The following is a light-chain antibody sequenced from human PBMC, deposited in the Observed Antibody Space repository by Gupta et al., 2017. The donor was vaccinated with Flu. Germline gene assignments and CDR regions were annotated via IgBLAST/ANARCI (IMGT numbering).Light chain of an antibody. CDR1: SGHSYYA. CDR2: LNSDGSH. V-gene: IGLV4-69*02. Sequence: QLVLTQSPSASASLGASVKPTCTLTSGHSYYAIAWHQQQPEKGPRDLMKLNSDGSHSKGDAIPDRCSGSNSGAERYLTISSLQSDDEADYYCQTWGAGIRVFGGGTKLTVL. J-gene: IGLJ3*02. CDR3: QTWGAGIRV.